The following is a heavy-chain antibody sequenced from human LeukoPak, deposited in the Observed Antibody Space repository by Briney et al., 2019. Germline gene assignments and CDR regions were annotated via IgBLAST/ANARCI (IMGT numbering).Heavy chain of an antibody. Sequence: SETLSLTCSVSGDSITSFYWSWIRQAPGKGLECIGFIYINGDTSYNPSLKGRATLSLDTSRSQFSLRLTSVTAADTAVYYCAKTARTFPSWGPGILVTVSS. CDR1: GDSITSFY. CDR2: IYINGDT. J-gene: IGHJ5*02. V-gene: IGHV4-4*09. D-gene: IGHD1-7*01. CDR3: AKTARTFPS.